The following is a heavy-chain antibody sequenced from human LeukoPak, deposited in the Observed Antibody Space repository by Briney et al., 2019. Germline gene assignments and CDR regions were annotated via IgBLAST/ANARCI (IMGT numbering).Heavy chain of an antibody. J-gene: IGHJ5*02. Sequence: PGGSLRLSCAASGFTFSRYGMHWVRQAPGKGLEWVAVISYDGTNKYYGDSVKDRFTISRDNPKNTLYLQVNSLRAEDTAVYYCAKDQGSGSYFNWFDPWGQGTLVTVSS. V-gene: IGHV3-30*18. CDR2: ISYDGTNK. CDR3: AKDQGSGSYFNWFDP. CDR1: GFTFSRYG. D-gene: IGHD1-26*01.